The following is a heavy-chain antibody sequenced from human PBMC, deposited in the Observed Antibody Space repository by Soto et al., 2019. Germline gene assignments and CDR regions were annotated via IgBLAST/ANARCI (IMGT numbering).Heavy chain of an antibody. V-gene: IGHV1-46*04. CDR3: ARDHDNTYSSIAFGI. Sequence: ATVKVSCKASGYTLTDHYLHWVRQAPGQGLEWMGIINPSDGDTRYAQELQGRITVTRDTSTVYMELSSLRSEDTAVYYCARDHDNTYSSIAFGIWGPGTMVTVSS. D-gene: IGHD4-4*01. CDR2: INPSDGDT. J-gene: IGHJ3*02. CDR1: GYTLTDHY.